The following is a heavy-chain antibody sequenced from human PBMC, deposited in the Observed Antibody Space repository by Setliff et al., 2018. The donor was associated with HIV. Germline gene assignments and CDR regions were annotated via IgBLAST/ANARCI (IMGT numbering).Heavy chain of an antibody. CDR2: VDWDDDK. J-gene: IGHJ4*02. D-gene: IGHD1-1*01. CDR1: GLSLSTSGMR. CDR3: ARDWIMIDY. V-gene: IGHV2-70*04. Sequence: SGPTLVNPTQTLTLTCTFSGLSLSTSGMRVSWIRQPPGKALEWLARVDWDDDKFYSTSLKTRLTISKDTSKNQVVLTMTNMDPVDTATYYCARDWIMIDYWGQGTLVTVSS.